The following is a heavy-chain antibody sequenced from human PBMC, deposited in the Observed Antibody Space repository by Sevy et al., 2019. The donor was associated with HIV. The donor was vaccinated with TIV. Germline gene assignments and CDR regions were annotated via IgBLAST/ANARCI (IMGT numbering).Heavy chain of an antibody. Sequence: GGSLRLSCAASGFTFSSYSMNWVRQAPGKGLEWVSSISSSSSYIYYADSVKGRFTSSRDNAKNSLYLQMNSLRAEDTAVYYCARDLYEGIPYYFDYWGQGTLVTVSS. V-gene: IGHV3-21*01. CDR3: ARDLYEGIPYYFDY. CDR2: ISSSSSYI. CDR1: GFTFSSYS. J-gene: IGHJ4*02. D-gene: IGHD3-22*01.